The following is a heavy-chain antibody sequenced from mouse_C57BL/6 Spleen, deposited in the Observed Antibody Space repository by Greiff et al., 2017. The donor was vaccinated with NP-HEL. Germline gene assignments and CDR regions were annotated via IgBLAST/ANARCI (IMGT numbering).Heavy chain of an antibody. V-gene: IGHV1-4*01. Sequence: QVQLQQSGAELARPGASVKMSCKASGYTFTSYTMHWVKQRPGQGLEWIGYINPSSGYTKYNQKFKDKATLTADKSSSTAYMQLSSLTSEDSAVYYCARSEYGYDDDYAMDYWGQGTSVTVSS. CDR3: ARSEYGYDDDYAMDY. CDR2: INPSSGYT. D-gene: IGHD2-2*01. CDR1: GYTFTSYT. J-gene: IGHJ4*01.